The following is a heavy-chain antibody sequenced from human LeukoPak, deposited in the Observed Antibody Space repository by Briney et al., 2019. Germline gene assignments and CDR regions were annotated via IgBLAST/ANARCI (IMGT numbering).Heavy chain of an antibody. CDR1: DYSISSGYGYY. V-gene: IGHV4-61*02. CDR3: ARETRFSGWYGYFDY. CDR2: IYTSGST. J-gene: IGHJ4*02. D-gene: IGHD6-19*01. Sequence: SETLSLTCTVSDYSISSGYGYYWSWIRQPAGKGLEWIGRIYTSGSTNYNPSLKSRVTMSVDTSKNQFSLKLSSVTAADTAVYYCARETRFSGWYGYFDYWGQGTLVTVSS.